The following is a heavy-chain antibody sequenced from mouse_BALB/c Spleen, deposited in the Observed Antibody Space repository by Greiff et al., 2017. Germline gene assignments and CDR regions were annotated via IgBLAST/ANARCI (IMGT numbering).Heavy chain of an antibody. CDR3: ARGVRRDY. Sequence: QVQLQQSGAELAKPGASVKMSCKASGYTFTSYWMHWVKQRPGQGLEWIGYINPSTGYTEYNQKFKDKATLTADKSSSTAYMQLSSLTSEDSAVYYCARGVRRDYWGQGTSVTVSS. CDR1: GYTFTSYW. D-gene: IGHD2-14*01. CDR2: INPSTGYT. V-gene: IGHV1-7*01. J-gene: IGHJ4*01.